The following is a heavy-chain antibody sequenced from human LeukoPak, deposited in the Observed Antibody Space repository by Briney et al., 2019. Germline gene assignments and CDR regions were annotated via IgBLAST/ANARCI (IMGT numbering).Heavy chain of an antibody. CDR3: ARYTDYGETMDY. CDR1: GYTFTSYD. J-gene: IGHJ4*02. CDR2: MNPNSGNT. D-gene: IGHD4-17*01. Sequence: ASVKVSCKASGYTFTSYDINWVRQATGQGLEWMGWMNPNSGNTGYAQKFQSRVTITRNTSISTAYMELSSLRSEDTAVYYCARYTDYGETMDYWGQGTLVTVSS. V-gene: IGHV1-8*03.